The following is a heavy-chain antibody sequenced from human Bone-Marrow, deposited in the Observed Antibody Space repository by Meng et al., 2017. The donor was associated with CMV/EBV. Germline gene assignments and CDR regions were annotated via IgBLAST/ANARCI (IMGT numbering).Heavy chain of an antibody. D-gene: IGHD3-10*01. CDR3: AGAGGGYF. CDR2: INSDGSST. J-gene: IGHJ4*02. Sequence: GESLKISCAASGFTFSNYWMHWVRQAPGKGLVWVSRINSDGSSTSYADSVKGRFTISRDNAKNTLYLQMNSLRVEATGVYYCAGAGGGYFWGQGTLVTVSS. CDR1: GFTFSNYW. V-gene: IGHV3-74*01.